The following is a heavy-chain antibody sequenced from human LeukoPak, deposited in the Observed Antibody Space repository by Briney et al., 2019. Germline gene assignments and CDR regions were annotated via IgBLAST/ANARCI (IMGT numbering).Heavy chain of an antibody. Sequence: SETLSLTCTASGDSITNSNYYWGWVRQSPGRGLEWLGNIFCNGGPYSNPSFKSRVVIAVDTSTNHFSLTLNAVTAADTAVYPCASYSGIYSAFEIWSQGTLVTVSS. CDR3: ASYSGIYSAFEI. CDR1: GDSITNSNYY. J-gene: IGHJ3*02. V-gene: IGHV4-39*07. D-gene: IGHD1-26*01. CDR2: IFCNGGP.